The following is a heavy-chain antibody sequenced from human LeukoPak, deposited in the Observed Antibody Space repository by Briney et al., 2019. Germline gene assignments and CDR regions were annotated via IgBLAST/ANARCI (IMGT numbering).Heavy chain of an antibody. CDR2: INPNSGGT. Sequence: ASVKVSCKASGYTFTGYYMHWARQAPGHGLEWTVWINPNSGGTNYAQKFQGRVTMTRDTSISTAYMELSRLRPDDTAVYYCARELYYYYYYGMDVWGQGTTVTVSS. V-gene: IGHV1-2*02. D-gene: IGHD2-2*02. CDR1: GYTFTGYY. CDR3: ARELYYYYYYGMDV. J-gene: IGHJ6*02.